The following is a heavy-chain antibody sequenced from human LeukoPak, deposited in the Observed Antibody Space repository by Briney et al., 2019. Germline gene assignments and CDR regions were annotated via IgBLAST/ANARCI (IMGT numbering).Heavy chain of an antibody. CDR1: GGSISSYY. J-gene: IGHJ5*02. CDR3: ARAGFSWELLVDP. CDR2: IYYSGST. D-gene: IGHD1-26*01. V-gene: IGHV4-59*08. Sequence: PSETLSLTCTVSGGSISSYYWSWIRQPPGKGLEWIGYIYYSGSTNYNPSLKSRATISVDTSKNQFSLKLSSVTAADTAVYYCARAGFSWELLVDPWGQGTLVTVSS.